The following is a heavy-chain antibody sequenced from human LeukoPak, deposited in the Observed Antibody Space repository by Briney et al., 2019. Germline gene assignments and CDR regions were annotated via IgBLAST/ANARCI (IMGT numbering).Heavy chain of an antibody. V-gene: IGHV3-7*01. Sequence: PGGSLRLSCAASGFTFSNAWMSWVRQAPGKGLEWMTNIKEDGSEKYYVDSVKGRFTISRDNAKNSLYLQMSSLRAEDTAVYYCARDSFSGGFDYWGQGTLVTVSS. J-gene: IGHJ4*02. CDR1: GFTFSNAW. CDR3: ARDSFSGGFDY. CDR2: IKEDGSEK. D-gene: IGHD3-16*01.